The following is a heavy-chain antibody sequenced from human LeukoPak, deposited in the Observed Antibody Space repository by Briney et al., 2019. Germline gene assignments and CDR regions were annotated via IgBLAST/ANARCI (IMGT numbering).Heavy chain of an antibody. CDR3: ARDPRYTKGFDY. D-gene: IGHD5-24*01. J-gene: IGHJ4*02. V-gene: IGHV4-61*02. CDR2: IYTSGST. Sequence: PSQTLSLTCTVSGGSISSGSYYWSWIRQPAGKGLEWIGRIYTSGSTNYNPSLKSRVTISVDTSKNQFSLKLSSVTAADTAVYYCARDPRYTKGFDYWGQGTLVTVSS. CDR1: GGSISSGSYY.